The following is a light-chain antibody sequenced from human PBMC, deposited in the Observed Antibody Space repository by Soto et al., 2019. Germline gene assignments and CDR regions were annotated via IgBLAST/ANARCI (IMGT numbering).Light chain of an antibody. CDR3: QQYNNWLWT. CDR1: QSVSSN. Sequence: EIVMTQSPATLSASPGERATLSCRASQSVSSNLAWYQQKPGQAPRLLIYGASTRATGIPARFSGSGSGTGFTLTISSLQSEDFAVYYCQQYNNWLWTFGQGTKVDIK. CDR2: GAS. V-gene: IGKV3-15*01. J-gene: IGKJ1*01.